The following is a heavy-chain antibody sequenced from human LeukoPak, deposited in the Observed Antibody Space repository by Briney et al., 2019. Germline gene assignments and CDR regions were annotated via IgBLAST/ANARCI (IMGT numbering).Heavy chain of an antibody. CDR1: GGSISSYY. D-gene: IGHD4-17*01. J-gene: IGHJ6*03. CDR3: ARDGFDYGDYYYYMDV. Sequence: PSETLSLTCTVSGGSISSYYWSWIRQPAGKGLEWIGRIYTSGSTNYNPSLKSRVTMSVDTSKSQFSLKLSSVTAADTAVYYCARDGFDYGDYYYYMDVWGKGTTVTVSS. CDR2: IYTSGST. V-gene: IGHV4-4*07.